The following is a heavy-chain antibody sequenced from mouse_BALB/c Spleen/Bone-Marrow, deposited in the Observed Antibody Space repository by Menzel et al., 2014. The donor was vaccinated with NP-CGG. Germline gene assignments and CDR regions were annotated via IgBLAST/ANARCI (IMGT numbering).Heavy chain of an antibody. J-gene: IGHJ1*01. CDR3: ARVYGWYFDV. Sequence: EVKLMESGGGLVQPGGSLKLSCVASGFTFSSYGMSWVRQTPDKRLELVATINNNGGSTYYPDCVKGQFTISRDNAKNTLYLQMSSLKSEDTAMYYCARVYGWYFDVWGAGTTVTVSS. CDR1: GFTFSSYG. CDR2: INNNGGST. D-gene: IGHD1-1*01. V-gene: IGHV5-6-3*01.